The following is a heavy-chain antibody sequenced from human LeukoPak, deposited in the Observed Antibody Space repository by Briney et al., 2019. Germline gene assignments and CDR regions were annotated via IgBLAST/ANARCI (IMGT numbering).Heavy chain of an antibody. CDR2: IYSDGRT. CDR1: GFTVSSNY. CDR3: AKDPYYDFWSGPFDY. J-gene: IGHJ4*02. V-gene: IGHV3-53*01. D-gene: IGHD3-3*01. Sequence: GGSLRLSCAASGFTVSSNYMSWVRQAPGKGLEWVSVIYSDGRTYYADSVKGRFTISRDNSKNTLYLETNSLRAEDTAVYYCAKDPYYDFWSGPFDYWGQGTLVTVSS.